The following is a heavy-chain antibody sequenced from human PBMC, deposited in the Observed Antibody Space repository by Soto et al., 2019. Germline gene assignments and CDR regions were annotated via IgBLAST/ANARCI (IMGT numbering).Heavy chain of an antibody. CDR1: GGSFSGYY. D-gene: IGHD2-8*01. J-gene: IGHJ5*02. CDR3: ARGLKIVLMVYATPFDP. CDR2: INHSGST. Sequence: SETLSLTCAVYGGSFSGYYWSWIRQPPGKGLEWIGEINHSGSTNYNPSLKSRVTISVDTSKNQFSLKLSSVTAADTAVYYCARGLKIVLMVYATPFDPWGQGTLVTVSS. V-gene: IGHV4-34*01.